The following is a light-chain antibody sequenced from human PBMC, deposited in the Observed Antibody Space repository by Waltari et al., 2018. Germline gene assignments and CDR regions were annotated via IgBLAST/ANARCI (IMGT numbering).Light chain of an antibody. CDR1: QSISSW. CDR2: KAS. CDR3: QQSRA. V-gene: IGKV1-5*03. Sequence: DIQITQSPSTLSASVGDRVTITCRASQSISSWLAWYQQKPGKAPKLLIYKASSLESGVPSRFSGSGSGTEFTLTISSLQPDDFATYYCQQSRAFGGGTKVEIK. J-gene: IGKJ4*01.